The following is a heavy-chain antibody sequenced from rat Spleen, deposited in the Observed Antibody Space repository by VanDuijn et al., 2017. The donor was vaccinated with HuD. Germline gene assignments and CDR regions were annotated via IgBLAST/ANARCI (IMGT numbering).Heavy chain of an antibody. J-gene: IGHJ2*01. D-gene: IGHD1-10*01. CDR2: ISYDGYTT. CDR1: GFTFSNHG. V-gene: IGHV5-29*01. Sequence: EVQLVESGGGLVQPGRSLKLSCAASGFTFSNHGMAWVRQAPTKGLEWVATISYDGYTTYYPDSVKGRFTISRANAQNTLHLQMNSLRSEDTATYYCARQITTRDYFDYWGQGVMVTVSS. CDR3: ARQITTRDYFDY.